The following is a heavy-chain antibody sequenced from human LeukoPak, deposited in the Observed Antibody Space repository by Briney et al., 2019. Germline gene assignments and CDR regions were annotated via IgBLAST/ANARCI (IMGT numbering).Heavy chain of an antibody. CDR1: GWSFNDYY. D-gene: IGHD2-2*01. CDR3: ARGQVPAARGYNWFDP. J-gene: IGHJ5*02. V-gene: IGHV4-34*01. Sequence: SETLSLTCAVYGWSFNDYYWNWIRQPPGKGLEWIGEINARGDTNYNPSLKSRVTISVDTSKKQFSLRLTSMIAADTALYYCARGQVPAARGYNWFDPWGQGTLVTVPS. CDR2: INARGDT.